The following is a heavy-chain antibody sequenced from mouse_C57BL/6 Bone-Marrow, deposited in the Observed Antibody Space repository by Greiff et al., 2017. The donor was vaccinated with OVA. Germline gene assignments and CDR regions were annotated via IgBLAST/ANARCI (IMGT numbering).Heavy chain of an antibody. CDR3: AREIYYGNYEMDY. Sequence: EVKLQESGPELVKPGASVKISCKASGYSFTDYNMNWVKQSNGKSLEWIGVINPNYGTTSYNQKFKGKATLTVDQSSSTAYMQLNSLTSEDSAVYYCAREIYYGNYEMDYWGQGTSVTVSS. J-gene: IGHJ4*01. D-gene: IGHD2-1*01. CDR2: INPNYGTT. CDR1: GYSFTDYN. V-gene: IGHV1-39*01.